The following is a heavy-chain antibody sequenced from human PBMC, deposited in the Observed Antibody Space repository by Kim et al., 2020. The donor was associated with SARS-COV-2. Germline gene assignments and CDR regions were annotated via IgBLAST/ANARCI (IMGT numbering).Heavy chain of an antibody. J-gene: IGHJ3*02. CDR1: GFTFSSYA. D-gene: IGHD5-12*01. V-gene: IGHV3-23*01. CDR2: ISFSGGST. Sequence: GGSLRLSCAASGFTFSSYAMSWVRQAPGKGLEWVSAISFSGGSTYYADSVKGRFTISRDNSKNTLYLQMNSLRAEDTAVYYCAKDLGDGYNSAAFDIWGQGTMVTVSS. CDR3: AKDLGDGYNSAAFDI.